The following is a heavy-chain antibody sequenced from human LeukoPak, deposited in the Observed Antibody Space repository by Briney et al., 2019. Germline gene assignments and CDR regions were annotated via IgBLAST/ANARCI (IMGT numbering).Heavy chain of an antibody. V-gene: IGHV3-21*06. CDR3: AKEGYYFDGGTYYYLDS. D-gene: IGHD3-22*01. CDR1: GFSFSNYP. Sequence: GGSLRLSCAGSGFSFSNYPMNWVRQAPGKGLEWVSSISSSSTYIYYADSLKGRFTISRDNAKNSLYLQMNSLRVEDTAVYYCAKEGYYFDGGTYYYLDSWGQGTLVTVTS. J-gene: IGHJ4*02. CDR2: ISSSSTYI.